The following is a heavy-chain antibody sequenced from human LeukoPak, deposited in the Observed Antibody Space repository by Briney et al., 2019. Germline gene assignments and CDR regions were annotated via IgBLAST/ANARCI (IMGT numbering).Heavy chain of an antibody. D-gene: IGHD5-12*01. CDR2: IHYSGST. J-gene: IGHJ4*02. Sequence: SETLSLTCTVSGGSISSYYWSWIRQPPGKGLEWIGYIHYSGSTNYNPSLESRVTISVDTSKNQFSLKLSSVTAADTAVYYCATNAGGHRGAPFDYWGQGTLVTVSS. CDR3: ATNAGGHRGAPFDY. V-gene: IGHV4-59*01. CDR1: GGSISSYY.